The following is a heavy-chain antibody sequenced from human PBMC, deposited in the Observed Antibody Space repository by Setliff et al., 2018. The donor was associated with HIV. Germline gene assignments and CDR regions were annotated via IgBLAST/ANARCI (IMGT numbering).Heavy chain of an antibody. J-gene: IGHJ4*02. CDR1: GGSISSSSYY. Sequence: SETLSLTCTVSGGSISSSSYYWGWIRQPPGKGLEWIGSIYYSGSTYYNPSLTSRVTISVDTSKNQFSLKLSSVTAADTAVYYCARQSLELGDYWGQGTLVTVSS. V-gene: IGHV4-39*01. CDR2: IYYSGST. CDR3: ARQSLELGDY. D-gene: IGHD1-7*01.